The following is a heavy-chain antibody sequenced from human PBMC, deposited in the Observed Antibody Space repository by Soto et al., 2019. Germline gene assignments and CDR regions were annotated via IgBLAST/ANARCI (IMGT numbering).Heavy chain of an antibody. J-gene: IGHJ6*02. V-gene: IGHV4-39*01. Sequence: QLQLQESGPGLVKPSETLSLTCTVSSAPVSSSTYTWGWIRQPPGKGLEWIGSIYYSGSTYYNPSLNSRVTICVDPSKNQFSLQVTSVPAADTAVYYCARLHGYCINSCCHGYYAMAVWGQGTPVTVS. CDR1: SAPVSSSTYT. CDR2: IYYSGST. CDR3: ARLHGYCINSCCHGYYAMAV. D-gene: IGHD2-2*01.